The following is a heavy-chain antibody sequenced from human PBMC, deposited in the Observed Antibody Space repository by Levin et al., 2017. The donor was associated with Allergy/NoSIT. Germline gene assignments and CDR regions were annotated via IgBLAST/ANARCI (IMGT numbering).Heavy chain of an antibody. CDR2: IYYSGST. D-gene: IGHD2-15*01. J-gene: IGHJ5*02. Sequence: SQTLSLTCTVSGGSISSGDYYWSWIRQPPGKGLEWIGYIYYSGSTYYNPSLKSRVTISVDTSKNQFSLKLSSVTAADTAVYYCAREGGDSPRTNWFDPWGQGTLVTVSS. CDR3: AREGGDSPRTNWFDP. V-gene: IGHV4-30-4*01. CDR1: GGSISSGDYY.